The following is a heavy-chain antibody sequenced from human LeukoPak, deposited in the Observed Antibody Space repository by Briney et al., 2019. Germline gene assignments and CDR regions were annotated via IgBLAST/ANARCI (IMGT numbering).Heavy chain of an antibody. CDR1: GYTFTSYY. CDR2: INPSGGST. Sequence: GASVKVSCKASGYTFTSYYMHWVRQVPGQGLEWMGIINPSGGSTSYAQKFQGRVTMTRDTSTSTVYMELSSLRSEDTAVYYCARALITIFGVVPYYYYGMDVWGQGTTVTVSS. CDR3: ARALITIFGVVPYYYYGMDV. J-gene: IGHJ6*02. V-gene: IGHV1-46*01. D-gene: IGHD3-3*01.